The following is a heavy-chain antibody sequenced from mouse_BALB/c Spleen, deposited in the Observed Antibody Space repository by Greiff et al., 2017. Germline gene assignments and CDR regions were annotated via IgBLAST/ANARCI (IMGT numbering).Heavy chain of an antibody. V-gene: IGHV2-6-5*01. J-gene: IGHJ4*01. D-gene: IGHD2-1*01. CDR3: ARGEDIYYGNYGAMDY. CDR2: IWGGGST. Sequence: VQLQESGPGLVAPSQSLSITCTVSGFSLTDYGVSWIRQPPGKGLEWLGVIWGGGSTYYNSALKSRLSISKDNSKSQVFLKMNSLQTDDTAMYYCARGEDIYYGNYGAMDYWGQGTSVTVSS. CDR1: GFSLTDYG.